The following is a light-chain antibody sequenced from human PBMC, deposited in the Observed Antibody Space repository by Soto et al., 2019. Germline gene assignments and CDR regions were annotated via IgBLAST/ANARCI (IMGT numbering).Light chain of an antibody. V-gene: IGKV3-20*01. CDR3: QQYGNSPIT. Sequence: EIPLTQSPGTLSLSPGESATLLCRASQFVSSRSLAWYQQKPGQAPRLLIYGASNRATGIPGRFSASGSGTDFTLTITPLEPEDSAVYFCQQYGNSPITFGQGTRLEI. J-gene: IGKJ5*01. CDR1: QFVSSRS. CDR2: GAS.